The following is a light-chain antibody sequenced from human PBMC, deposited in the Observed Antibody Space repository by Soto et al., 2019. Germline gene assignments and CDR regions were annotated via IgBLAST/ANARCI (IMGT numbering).Light chain of an antibody. CDR3: QQYNNWPFT. CDR1: QSVNSF. CDR2: DAS. V-gene: IGKV3-15*01. Sequence: EIVMTQSPATLSVSPGERASLSCRASQSVNSFLAWYQHKPGQAPRVLIYDASTRATGIPPRFSGSGSGTEFTLAISSLQSEDFAVYYCQQYNNWPFTFGQGTKL. J-gene: IGKJ2*01.